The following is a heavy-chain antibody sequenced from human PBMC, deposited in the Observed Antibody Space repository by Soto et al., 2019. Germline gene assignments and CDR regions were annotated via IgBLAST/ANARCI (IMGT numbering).Heavy chain of an antibody. CDR1: GGTFSSYA. Sequence: SVKVSCKASGGTFSSYAISWVRQAPGQGLEWMGGIIPIFGTANYAQKFQGRVTITADESTSTAYMELSSLRSEDTAVYYCATGIAARHFDWFDPWGQGTLVIVSS. J-gene: IGHJ5*02. CDR2: IIPIFGTA. CDR3: ATGIAARHFDWFDP. V-gene: IGHV1-69*13. D-gene: IGHD6-6*01.